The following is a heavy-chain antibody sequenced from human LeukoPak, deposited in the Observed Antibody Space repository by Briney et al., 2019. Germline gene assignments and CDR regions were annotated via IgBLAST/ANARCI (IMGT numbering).Heavy chain of an antibody. Sequence: GGSQRLSCAASGFTFSSYWMSWVRQAPGKGLEWVANIKQDGSEKYYVDSVKGRFTISRDNAKNSLYLQMNSLRAEDTAVYYCASLKAWSSTNSDAFDIWGQGTMVTVSS. CDR3: ASLKAWSSTNSDAFDI. D-gene: IGHD2-2*01. CDR1: GFTFSSYW. CDR2: IKQDGSEK. V-gene: IGHV3-7*01. J-gene: IGHJ3*02.